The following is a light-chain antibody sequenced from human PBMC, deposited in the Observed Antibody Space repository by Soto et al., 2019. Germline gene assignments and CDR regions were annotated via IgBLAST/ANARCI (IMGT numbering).Light chain of an antibody. CDR2: WAS. CDR1: QSVLYSSNNKNY. CDR3: QQYYSTPTWT. Sequence: DIVMTQSPDSLAVSLGERATINCKSSQSVLYSSNNKNYLAWYQQKPGQPPKLLIYWASTRESGVPDRFSGGGSGTDFTITSSSLQAEDVAVYYCQQYYSTPTWTFGQGTKVEIK. J-gene: IGKJ1*01. V-gene: IGKV4-1*01.